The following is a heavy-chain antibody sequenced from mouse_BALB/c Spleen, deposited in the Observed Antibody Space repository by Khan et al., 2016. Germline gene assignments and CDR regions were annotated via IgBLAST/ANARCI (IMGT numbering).Heavy chain of an antibody. CDR2: IRNKANGYTT. D-gene: IGHD1-1*01. CDR3: ARDYYYGSSAY. V-gene: IGHV7-3*02. J-gene: IGHJ3*01. CDR1: GFTFTDYY. Sequence: EVELVESGGGLVQPGGSLRLSCATSGFTFTDYYMSWARQPPGKALEWLGFIRNKANGYTTEYSASVKGRFTISRDKSQSILYLQMNTLRAEDSATYYCARDYYYGSSAYWGQGTLVTVSA.